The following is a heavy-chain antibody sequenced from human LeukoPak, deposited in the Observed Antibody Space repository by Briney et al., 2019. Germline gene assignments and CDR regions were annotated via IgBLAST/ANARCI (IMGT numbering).Heavy chain of an antibody. CDR1: GYSFTSQD. CDR3: TLYNY. Sequence: ASVKVSCKTSGYSFTSQDMHWVRQAPGQSLEWMGCINPDNGDTKYSREFQGRVTITRDTSATTAYMELSSLRSDDMAVYYCTLYNYWGQGTLVTVSS. D-gene: IGHD2-2*02. J-gene: IGHJ4*02. CDR2: INPDNGDT. V-gene: IGHV1-3*03.